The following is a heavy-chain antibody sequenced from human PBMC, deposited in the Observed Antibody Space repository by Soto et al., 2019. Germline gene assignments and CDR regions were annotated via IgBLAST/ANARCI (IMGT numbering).Heavy chain of an antibody. CDR3: ARESSLLWFDP. J-gene: IGHJ5*02. V-gene: IGHV3-66*01. CDR2: IYSGGST. Sequence: EVQLVESGGGLVQPGGSLRLSCAASGFIVSSNYVSWVRQAPGKGLEWVSAIYSGGSTYYADSVKGRVSISRDNSKNTVYLQMNSLRAEDTAVYYCARESSLLWFDPWCQGTLVTVSS. D-gene: IGHD2-15*01. CDR1: GFIVSSNY.